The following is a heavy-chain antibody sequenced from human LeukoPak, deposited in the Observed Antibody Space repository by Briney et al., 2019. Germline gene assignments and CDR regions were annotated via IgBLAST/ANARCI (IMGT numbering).Heavy chain of an antibody. CDR2: IYTSGST. Sequence: PSETLSLTCTVSGGSISSSSYYCSWIRQPAGKGLEWIGRIYTSGSTNYNPSLKSRVTISVDTSKNQFSLRLSSVTASDTAVYYCARCLGGRCDYFDYWGQGALVTVSS. J-gene: IGHJ4*02. CDR1: GGSISSSSYY. D-gene: IGHD3-16*01. CDR3: ARCLGGRCDYFDY. V-gene: IGHV4-61*02.